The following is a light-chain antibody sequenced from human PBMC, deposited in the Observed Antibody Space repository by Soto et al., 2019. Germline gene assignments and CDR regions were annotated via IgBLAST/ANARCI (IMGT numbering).Light chain of an antibody. V-gene: IGKV1-39*01. Sequence: DIQMTQSPSSLSASVRDRVTITCRASQSISSSLNWYQQKPGKAPKLLIYAASSLQSGVPSRFSGSGSGTDFTLTISSLQPEDFATYYCQQSYITPRTVGQGTKVEIK. CDR3: QQSYITPRT. J-gene: IGKJ1*01. CDR1: QSISSS. CDR2: AAS.